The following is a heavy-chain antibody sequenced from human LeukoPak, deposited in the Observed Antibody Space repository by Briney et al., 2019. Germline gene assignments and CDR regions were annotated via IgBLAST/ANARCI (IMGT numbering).Heavy chain of an antibody. D-gene: IGHD6-19*01. CDR2: IIPIFGTA. V-gene: IGHV1-69*05. Sequence: SVKVSCKASGGTFSSYAISWVRQAPGQGLEWMGRIIPIFGTANYAQKFQGRVTITTDESTSTAYMELSSLRSEDTAVYYCARAIRSGYYYYYMDVWGKGTTVTVSS. CDR3: ARAIRSGYYYYYMDV. CDR1: GGTFSSYA. J-gene: IGHJ6*03.